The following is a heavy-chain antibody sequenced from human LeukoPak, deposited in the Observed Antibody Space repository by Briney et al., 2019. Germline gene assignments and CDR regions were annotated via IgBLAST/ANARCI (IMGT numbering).Heavy chain of an antibody. D-gene: IGHD1-1*01. Sequence: GGSLRLSCAAPTFPFSTYWMTWVRQAPGKGPEFVANINQDGSVKNYVDSVKGRFTISRDNAKNSLYLQMNSLRADDTAVYYCARDHNYAFDNWGQGTLVTVSS. CDR3: ARDHNYAFDN. J-gene: IGHJ4*02. CDR2: INQDGSVK. CDR1: TFPFSTYW. V-gene: IGHV3-7*01.